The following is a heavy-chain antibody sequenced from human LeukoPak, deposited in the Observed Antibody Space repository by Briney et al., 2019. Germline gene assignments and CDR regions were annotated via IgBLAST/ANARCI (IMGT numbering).Heavy chain of an antibody. CDR3: ASTTLYYGSGTYYYYYYMDV. CDR1: GGSISSYY. Sequence: WDTLSLTCTVSGGSISSYYWSWIRQPPGKGLEWIGYIYYSGSTNYNPSLKSRVTISVDTSKNQFSLKLSSVTAADTAVYYCASTTLYYGSGTYYYYYYMDVWGKGTTVTVSS. V-gene: IGHV4-59*08. J-gene: IGHJ6*03. CDR2: IYYSGST. D-gene: IGHD3-10*01.